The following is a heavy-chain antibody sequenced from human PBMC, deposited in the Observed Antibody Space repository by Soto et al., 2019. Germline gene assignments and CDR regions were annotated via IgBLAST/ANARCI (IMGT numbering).Heavy chain of an antibody. J-gene: IGHJ4*02. D-gene: IGHD2-2*01. CDR1: GFTFSSYA. Sequence: PGGSLGLSCAASGFTFSSYAMHWVRQAPGKGLEWVAVIPYDGSNKYYADSVKGRFTISRDNSKNTLYLQMNSLRAEDTAVYYCARGRYCSSPSCLFAYWGRGTLVTVSS. CDR3: ARGRYCSSPSCLFAY. CDR2: IPYDGSNK. V-gene: IGHV3-30-3*01.